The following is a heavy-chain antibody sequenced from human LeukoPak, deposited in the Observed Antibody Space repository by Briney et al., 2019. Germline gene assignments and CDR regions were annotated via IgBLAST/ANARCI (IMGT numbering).Heavy chain of an antibody. Sequence: PGGSLRLSCAASGFTFSTYGMYWVRQAPGEGLDWVAVIWYDGSNKYYADSVKGRFTISRDNSKNTLYLQMNSLRAEDTAVYYCAKDLYSYDLWGQGTLVTVSS. V-gene: IGHV3-33*06. J-gene: IGHJ4*02. CDR1: GFTFSTYG. CDR3: AKDLYSYDL. D-gene: IGHD5-18*01. CDR2: IWYDGSNK.